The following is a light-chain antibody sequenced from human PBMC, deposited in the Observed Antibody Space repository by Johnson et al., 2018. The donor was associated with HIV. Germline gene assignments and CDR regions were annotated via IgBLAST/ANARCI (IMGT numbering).Light chain of an antibody. CDR3: ATCHNRLRV. J-gene: IGLJ1*01. CDR2: ETT. CDR1: SSNIGNNY. V-gene: IGLV1-51*02. Sequence: QSVLTQPPSVSAAPGQNVTISCSGSSSNIGNNYISWYQQLPGTAPKLLIYETTKRPSGIPDRFSGSRSGTSATLGITGLQTGDEADYYCATCHNRLRVFGTGTKVTVL.